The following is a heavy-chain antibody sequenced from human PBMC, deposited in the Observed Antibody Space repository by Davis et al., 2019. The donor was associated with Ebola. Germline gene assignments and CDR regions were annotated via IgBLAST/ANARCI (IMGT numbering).Heavy chain of an antibody. CDR2: INPNSGGT. CDR1: GYTFTSYA. J-gene: IGHJ4*02. Sequence: ASVKVSCKASGYTFTSYAMHWVRQAPGQRLEWMGRINPNSGGTNYAQKFQGRVTMTRDTSISTAYMEVGILRSDDTAVYYCARAQFPTTSDHWGQGTLVTVSS. CDR3: ARAQFPTTSDH. D-gene: IGHD1-1*01. V-gene: IGHV1-2*06.